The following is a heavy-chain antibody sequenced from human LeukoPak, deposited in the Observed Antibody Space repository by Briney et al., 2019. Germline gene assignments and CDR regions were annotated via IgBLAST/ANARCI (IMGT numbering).Heavy chain of an antibody. V-gene: IGHV3-30*02. CDR1: GFTFSISA. CDR3: AREQL. J-gene: IGHJ4*02. D-gene: IGHD6-13*01. Sequence: GGSLRLSCTASGFTFSISALHWVRQAPGKGLEWVAFIHYDGISKYYADSVKGRFTISRDNSKNTLYLQMNSLRPEDTAVYYCAREQLWGQGTLVTVSS. CDR2: IHYDGISK.